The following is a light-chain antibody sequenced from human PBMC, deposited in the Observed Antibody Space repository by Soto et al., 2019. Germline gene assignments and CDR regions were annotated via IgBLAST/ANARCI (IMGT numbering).Light chain of an antibody. Sequence: DIQRTQTRYTLSGAVGDRVTITCRASQTISSWLAWYQQKPGKAPKLLIYKASTLKSGVPSRFSGSGSGTEFTLTISSLQPDDFATYYCQHYNSYSEAFGQGSIVDI. CDR2: KAS. CDR3: QHYNSYSEA. J-gene: IGKJ1*01. V-gene: IGKV1-5*03. CDR1: QTISSW.